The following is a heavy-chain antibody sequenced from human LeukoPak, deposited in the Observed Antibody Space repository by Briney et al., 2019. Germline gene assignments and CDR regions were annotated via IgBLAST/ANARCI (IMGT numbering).Heavy chain of an antibody. D-gene: IGHD3-9*01. CDR1: GYIFTDYH. V-gene: IGHV1-2*02. CDR3: ARDPGQYYDILTGYYTPYYFDH. CDR2: INPNSGVT. Sequence: ASVKVSCKASGYIFTDYHVHWVRQAPGQGLEWVGWINPNSGVTNYAQNFQGRVIMTRDTSVSTVYMELSRLTSDDTAVYYCARDPGQYYDILTGYYTPYYFDHWGQGTLVTVSS. J-gene: IGHJ4*02.